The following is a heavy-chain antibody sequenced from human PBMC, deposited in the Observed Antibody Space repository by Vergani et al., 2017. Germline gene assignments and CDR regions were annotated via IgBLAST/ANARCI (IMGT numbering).Heavy chain of an antibody. Sequence: EVQLVESGGGLVQPGWSLRLSCAASGFTFSSYWMSWVRQAPGKGLEWVANIKQDGTETYYVESVKGRFTISRDNAKNSLYLQMNSLRAEDTAVYYCARVCLSRTNSGGYWVGFVYYDYYMDVWGKGTTVTVSS. CDR1: GFTFSSYW. J-gene: IGHJ6*03. D-gene: IGHD1-26*01. CDR3: ARVCLSRTNSGGYWVGFVYYDYYMDV. V-gene: IGHV3-7*01. CDR2: IKQDGTET.